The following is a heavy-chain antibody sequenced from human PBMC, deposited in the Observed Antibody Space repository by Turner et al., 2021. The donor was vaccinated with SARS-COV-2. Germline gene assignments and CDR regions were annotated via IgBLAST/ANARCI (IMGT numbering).Heavy chain of an antibody. CDR1: GFSFSNYA. V-gene: IGHV3-30-3*01. CDR2: ISHDATTK. D-gene: IGHD2-21*02. Sequence: QGQLVESGGGVVQPGRSLRLSCVASGFSFSNYAMHWLRRAPGKGLEWVAVISHDATTKHYAESVKGRFTISRDKSKNTLFLQMDSLRGEDTALFHCARCGGDCSSQGVVPDYWGQGTLVIVSS. CDR3: ARCGGDCSSQGVVPDY. J-gene: IGHJ4*02.